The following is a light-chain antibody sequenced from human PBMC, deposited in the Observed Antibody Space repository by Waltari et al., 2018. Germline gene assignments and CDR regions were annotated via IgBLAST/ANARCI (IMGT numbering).Light chain of an antibody. CDR2: DVT. V-gene: IGLV2-11*01. Sequence: QSALTQPRSVSGSPGQSVTISCTGTSNDIGFYNYVSWYQQHPGKAPKVLLYDVTKRPSGVPDRFSGSKSGNTASLTISGLQAEDDADYYCCSYGGSYTWVFGGGTWLTVL. CDR3: CSYGGSYTWV. CDR1: SNDIGFYNY. J-gene: IGLJ3*02.